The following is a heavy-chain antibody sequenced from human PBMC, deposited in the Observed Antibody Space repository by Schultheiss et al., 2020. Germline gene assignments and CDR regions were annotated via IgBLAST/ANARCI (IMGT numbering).Heavy chain of an antibody. CDR2: ISYDARNK. V-gene: IGHV3-33*05. Sequence: GESLKISCAASGFTFSSFGMHWVRQAPGKGLEWVAVISYDARNKDYADSVKGRFTISRDNSKNTLYLQMNSLRAEDTAVYYCAKGGDYGHYIDVWGKGTTVTVSS. CDR3: AKGGDYGHYIDV. J-gene: IGHJ6*03. CDR1: GFTFSSFG. D-gene: IGHD4-17*01.